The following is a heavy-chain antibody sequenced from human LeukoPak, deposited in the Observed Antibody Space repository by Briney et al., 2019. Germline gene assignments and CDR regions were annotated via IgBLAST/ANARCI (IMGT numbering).Heavy chain of an antibody. CDR2: INPSGGST. Sequence: ASVKVSCKASGYTFTSYYMHWVRQAPGQGLEWMGIINPSGGSTSYAQKFQGRVTMTRDMSTSTVYMELSSLRSEDTAVYCCARDLGTYYYDSSGYSTGDYYYYYYMDVWGKGTTVTVSS. CDR3: ARDLGTYYYDSSGYSTGDYYYYYYMDV. CDR1: GYTFTSYY. J-gene: IGHJ6*03. D-gene: IGHD3-22*01. V-gene: IGHV1-46*01.